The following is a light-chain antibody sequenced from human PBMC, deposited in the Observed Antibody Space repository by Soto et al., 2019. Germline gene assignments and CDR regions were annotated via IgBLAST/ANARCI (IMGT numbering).Light chain of an antibody. CDR1: QSISIH. J-gene: IGKJ5*01. CDR3: QQTYTTPEIT. Sequence: DIQMTQSPSSLSASVGDRVTITCRASQSISIHLNWYQQKPGKAPNLLIYGASSLKSGVTARFRGSGSGTDFTLTISSLQPEDFAIYYCQQTYTTPEITFGQGTRLDIK. CDR2: GAS. V-gene: IGKV1-39*01.